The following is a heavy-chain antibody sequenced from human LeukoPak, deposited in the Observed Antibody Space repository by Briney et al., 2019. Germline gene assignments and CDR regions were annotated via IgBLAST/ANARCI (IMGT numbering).Heavy chain of an antibody. CDR1: GGTFSSYA. CDR2: IIPIFGTA. J-gene: IGHJ4*02. V-gene: IGHV1-69*13. D-gene: IGHD2-15*01. Sequence: GASVKVSCKASGGTFSSYAISWVRQAPGQGLEWMGGIIPIFGTANYAQKFQGRVTITADESTSTAYMELSSLRDEDTAVYYCARARASGRSGFDYWGQGTLVTVSS. CDR3: ARARASGRSGFDY.